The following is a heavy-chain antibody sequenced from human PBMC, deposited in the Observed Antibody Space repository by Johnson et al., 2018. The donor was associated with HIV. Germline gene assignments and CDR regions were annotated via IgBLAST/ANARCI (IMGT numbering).Heavy chain of an antibody. CDR3: AKGIAAAASVAFDI. D-gene: IGHD6-13*01. CDR2: IWYDGSNK. Sequence: QAQLVESGGGVVQPGRSLRLSCAASGFTFSSYGMHWVRQAPGKGLEWVAVIWYDGSNKYYADSVKGRFTISRDNSKNTLYLQMNSLRAEDTAVYYCAKGIAAAASVAFDIWGQGTMVTVSS. V-gene: IGHV3-33*06. J-gene: IGHJ3*02. CDR1: GFTFSSYG.